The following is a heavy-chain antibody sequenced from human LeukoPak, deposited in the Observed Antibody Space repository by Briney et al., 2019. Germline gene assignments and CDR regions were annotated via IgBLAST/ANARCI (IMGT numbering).Heavy chain of an antibody. Sequence: GESLKISCKHSEYSFPNYCIGWVRQMPGKGLEWMGIIYPGDSDTRYSPSFQGQVTISADKSISTAYLQWSSLKASDTAMYYCARGAQTYYYGSGSYPYYWGQGTLVTVSS. CDR3: ARGAQTYYYGSGSYPYY. V-gene: IGHV5-51*01. J-gene: IGHJ4*02. CDR1: EYSFPNYC. CDR2: IYPGDSDT. D-gene: IGHD3-10*01.